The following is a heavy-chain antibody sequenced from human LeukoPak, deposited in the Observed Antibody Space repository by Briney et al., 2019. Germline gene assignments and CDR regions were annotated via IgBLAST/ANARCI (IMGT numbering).Heavy chain of an antibody. Sequence: ASVKVPCKASGYDFTTNYIHWVRQAPGQGLEWMGTINPSVGSTTYGQRFQGRVTVTRDTSTTTVYMDLSSLTSEDTAIYYCAKGYCTGASCYVLDSWGQGTLVTVSS. D-gene: IGHD2-15*01. CDR1: GYDFTTNY. J-gene: IGHJ4*02. V-gene: IGHV1-46*01. CDR3: AKGYCTGASCYVLDS. CDR2: INPSVGST.